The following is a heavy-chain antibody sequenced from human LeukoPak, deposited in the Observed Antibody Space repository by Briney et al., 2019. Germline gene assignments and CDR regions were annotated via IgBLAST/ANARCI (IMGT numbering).Heavy chain of an antibody. D-gene: IGHD6-19*01. CDR3: ARPHSSGWYGVYDI. CDR1: DGSMSSHY. J-gene: IGHJ3*02. CDR2: FAYSGTT. V-gene: IGHV4-59*08. Sequence: SETLSLTCTVSDGSMSSHYWSRIRQPPGKGLEWIGHFAYSGTTSYNASLKSRVTISVDTSKNQFSLTLTSVTAADTAVYYCARPHSSGWYGVYDIWGQGTMVTVSS.